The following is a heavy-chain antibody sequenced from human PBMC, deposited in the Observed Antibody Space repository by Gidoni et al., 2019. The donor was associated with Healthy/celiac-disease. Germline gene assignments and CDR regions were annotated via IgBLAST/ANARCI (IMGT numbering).Heavy chain of an antibody. J-gene: IGHJ3*02. Sequence: EVQLVESGGGLVKPGGSLRLSCAASGFTFSTYSMNWVRQAPGKGLEWVSSISSSSSYIYYADSVKGRFTISRDNAKNSLYLQMNSLRAEDTAVYYCARGNRNAFDIWGQGTMVTVSS. CDR1: GFTFSTYS. V-gene: IGHV3-21*01. CDR2: ISSSSSYI. CDR3: ARGNRNAFDI.